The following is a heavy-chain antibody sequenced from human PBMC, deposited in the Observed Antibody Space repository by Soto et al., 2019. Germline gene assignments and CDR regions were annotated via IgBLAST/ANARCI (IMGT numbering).Heavy chain of an antibody. J-gene: IGHJ3*01. CDR2: SNPKNGGT. CDR3: AVAIRGDAFDV. V-gene: IGHV1-2*04. CDR1: GYTFTGYY. D-gene: IGHD3-9*01. Sequence: QVQLVQSGAEVKKPGASVKVSCKASGYTFTGYYIHWVRQAPGQGLEWMGWSNPKNGGTNYAQKFQDWVTMTRDTSLSAGYMELGRLRSDDTAVYYCAVAIRGDAFDVWGQGTMVTVSS.